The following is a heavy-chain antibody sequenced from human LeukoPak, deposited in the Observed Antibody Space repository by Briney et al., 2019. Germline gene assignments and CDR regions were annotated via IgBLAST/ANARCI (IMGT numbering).Heavy chain of an antibody. Sequence: PSETLSLTCTVSGGSISSYYWSWIRQPPGKGLEWIGYIYYSGSTNYNPSLKSRVTISVDTSKNQFSLKLSSVTAADTAVYYCARGSKLYSSGWEFDYWGQRTLVTVSS. CDR3: ARGSKLYSSGWEFDY. D-gene: IGHD6-19*01. V-gene: IGHV4-59*01. CDR2: IYYSGST. J-gene: IGHJ4*02. CDR1: GGSISSYY.